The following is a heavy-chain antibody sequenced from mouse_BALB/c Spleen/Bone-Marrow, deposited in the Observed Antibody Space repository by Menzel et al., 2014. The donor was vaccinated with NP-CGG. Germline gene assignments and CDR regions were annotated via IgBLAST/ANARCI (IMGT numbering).Heavy chain of an antibody. J-gene: IGHJ2*01. CDR1: GFTFTDYY. V-gene: IGHV7-3*02. D-gene: IGHD1-1*01. Sequence: DVHLVESGGGLVQPGGSLRLSCAPSGFTFTDYYMNWVRQPPGKALEWLAFIRNKAYGYTTESSASVKGRFTISRDNSQNILYLQMNTLRAEDSATYYCARDMGGLLFDSWGQGTTLSVSS. CDR2: IRNKAYGYTT. CDR3: ARDMGGLLFDS.